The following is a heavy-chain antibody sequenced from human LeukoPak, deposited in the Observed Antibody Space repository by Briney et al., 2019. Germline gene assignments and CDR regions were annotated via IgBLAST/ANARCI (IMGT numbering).Heavy chain of an antibody. CDR2: ISGSGGST. J-gene: IGHJ4*02. CDR1: GFTFSSYA. Sequence: GGSLRLSCAASGFTFSSYAMSWVRQAPGKGLEWVSAISGSGGSTYYTDSVKGRFTISRDNSKNTLYLQRNSLRAEDTGVYYCAKVPPGIAVAGHFDYWGQGTLVTVSS. CDR3: AKVPPGIAVAGHFDY. D-gene: IGHD6-19*01. V-gene: IGHV3-23*01.